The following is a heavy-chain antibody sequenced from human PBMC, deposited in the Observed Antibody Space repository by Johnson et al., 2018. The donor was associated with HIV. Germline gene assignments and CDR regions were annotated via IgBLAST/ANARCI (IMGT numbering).Heavy chain of an antibody. J-gene: IGHJ3*02. CDR1: GFTFSSYW. Sequence: VQLVESGGGLVQPGGSLRLSCAASGFTFSSYWMSWVRQAPGKGLEWVSYISRSGSTIYYADSVKGRFSISRDNSKNTLYLQMNSLRAEDTAVYYCARDRGGYSYGYDSDAFDIWGQGTMVTV. V-gene: IGHV3-48*01. CDR3: ARDRGGYSYGYDSDAFDI. D-gene: IGHD5-18*01. CDR2: ISRSGSTI.